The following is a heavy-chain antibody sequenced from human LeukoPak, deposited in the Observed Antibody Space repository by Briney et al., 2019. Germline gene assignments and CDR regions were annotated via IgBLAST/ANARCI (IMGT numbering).Heavy chain of an antibody. CDR3: AKVPGDIVVVVAATLPNYYGMDV. J-gene: IGHJ6*02. CDR2: ISYDGGNK. Sequence: PGRSLRLSCAASGFTFRSYGMHWVRQAPGKGLEWVAVISYDGGNKYYADSVKGRFTISRDNSKNTLYLQMNSLRAEDTAVYYCAKVPGDIVVVVAATLPNYYGMDVWGQGTTVTVSS. CDR1: GFTFRSYG. V-gene: IGHV3-30*18. D-gene: IGHD2-15*01.